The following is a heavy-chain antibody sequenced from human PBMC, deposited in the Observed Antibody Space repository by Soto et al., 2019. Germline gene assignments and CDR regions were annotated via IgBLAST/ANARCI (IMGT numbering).Heavy chain of an antibody. V-gene: IGHV4-59*01. CDR2: IYYSGST. Sequence: SETLSLTCTVSGGSISSYYWSWIRQPPGKGLEWIGYIYYSGSTNYNPSLKSRVTISVDTSKNQFSLKLSSVTAVDTAVYYCARLEGSHYFDYWGQGTLVTVSS. D-gene: IGHD3-10*01. CDR3: ARLEGSHYFDY. CDR1: GGSISSYY. J-gene: IGHJ4*02.